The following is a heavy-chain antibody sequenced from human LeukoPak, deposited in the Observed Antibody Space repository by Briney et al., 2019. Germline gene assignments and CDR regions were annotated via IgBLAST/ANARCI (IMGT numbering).Heavy chain of an antibody. Sequence: GGSLRLSCVASGFTFSTHWMTWVRQAAGKGLDGVASIKTDGSAKVYVDSVKGRFTISRDNAENSLYLEMNSLRAEDTAIYYCARWGYYNSNWAIDYWGQGTLVTVSS. V-gene: IGHV3-7*01. CDR2: IKTDGSAK. CDR1: GFTFSTHW. CDR3: ARWGYYNSNWAIDY. J-gene: IGHJ4*02. D-gene: IGHD6-13*01.